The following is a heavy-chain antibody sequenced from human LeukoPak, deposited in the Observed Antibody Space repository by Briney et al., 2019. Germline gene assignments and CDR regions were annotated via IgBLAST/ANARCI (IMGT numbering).Heavy chain of an antibody. V-gene: IGHV3-7*01. CDR2: IKPDGSEK. D-gene: IGHD1-26*01. CDR1: GFTFNNYW. Sequence: PGGSLRLSCAASGFTFNNYWMNWVRQAPGKGLEWVANIKPDGSEKYYVDSVKGRFTISRDNAKNSLYLQMNSLRAEDTAAYYCARGRGAGIWGQGTLVTVSS. J-gene: IGHJ4*02. CDR3: ARGRGAGI.